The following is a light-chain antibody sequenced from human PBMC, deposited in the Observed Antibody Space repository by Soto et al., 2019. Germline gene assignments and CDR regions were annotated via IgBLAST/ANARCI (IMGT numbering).Light chain of an antibody. V-gene: IGKV1-9*01. CDR1: QGISSY. Sequence: DIQLTQSPSFLSASVGDRVTITCRASQGISSYLAWYQQKPGKAPKLLIYAASTLQSGVPSRFXGSGSGTEFTLTISNLQPEDFADYYCQHLNTFPLTFGGGTKVEIK. J-gene: IGKJ4*01. CDR2: AAS. CDR3: QHLNTFPLT.